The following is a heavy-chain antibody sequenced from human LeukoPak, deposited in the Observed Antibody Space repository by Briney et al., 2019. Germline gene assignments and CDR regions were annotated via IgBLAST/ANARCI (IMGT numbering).Heavy chain of an antibody. V-gene: IGHV4-59*01. J-gene: IGHJ6*02. CDR2: IYYSGST. CDR1: GGSIGSYY. CDR3: ARVGPEHYYYYGMDV. Sequence: SETLSLTCTVSGGSIGSYYWSWIRQPPGKGLEWIGYIYYSGSTNYNPSLKSRVTISVDTSKNQFSLKLSSVTAADTAVYYCARVGPEHYYYYGMDVWGQGTTVTVSS.